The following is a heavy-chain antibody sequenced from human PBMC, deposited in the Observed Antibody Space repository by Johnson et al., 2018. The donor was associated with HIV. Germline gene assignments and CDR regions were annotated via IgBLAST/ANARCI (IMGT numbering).Heavy chain of an antibody. CDR3: ARDRDSIVGVAYAFDI. CDR1: GFAFSSYD. CDR2: IRHDGSNN. J-gene: IGHJ3*02. V-gene: IGHV3-30*02. D-gene: IGHD1-26*01. Sequence: VLLLESGGGLVQPGGSLRLSCAASGFAFSSYDMHWVRQAPGKGLEWVAFIRHDGSNNDYADSGKGRFTLSRDNSKNTLYLQMNSLRAEDTAVYYCARDRDSIVGVAYAFDIWGQGTMVTVSS.